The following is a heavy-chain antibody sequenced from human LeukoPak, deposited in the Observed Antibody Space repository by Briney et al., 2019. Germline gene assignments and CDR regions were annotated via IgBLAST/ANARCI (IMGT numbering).Heavy chain of an antibody. CDR1: GFTFSSYA. Sequence: GGSLRLSCAASGFTFSSYAMSWVRQAPGKGLEWVSTISGSGGSTYYADSVKGRFTISRDNTKNTLSLQMNSLRTEDTALYYCAKDIVVVVAATPYYYGMDVWGQGTTVTVSS. J-gene: IGHJ6*02. CDR3: AKDIVVVVAATPYYYGMDV. CDR2: ISGSGGST. D-gene: IGHD2-15*01. V-gene: IGHV3-23*01.